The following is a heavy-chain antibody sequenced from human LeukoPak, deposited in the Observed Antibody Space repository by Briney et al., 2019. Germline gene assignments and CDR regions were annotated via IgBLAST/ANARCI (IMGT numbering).Heavy chain of an antibody. J-gene: IGHJ4*02. CDR3: ARDPTFQDYYDSSGYYDY. CDR2: IYSGGST. D-gene: IGHD3-22*01. CDR1: GFTVSSNY. V-gene: IGHV3-66*01. Sequence: PGGSLRLSCAASGFTVSSNYMGWVRQAPGKGLEWVSVIYSGGSTYYADSVKGRFTISRDNSKNTLYLQMNSLRAEDTAVYYCARDPTFQDYYDSSGYYDYWGQGTLVTVSS.